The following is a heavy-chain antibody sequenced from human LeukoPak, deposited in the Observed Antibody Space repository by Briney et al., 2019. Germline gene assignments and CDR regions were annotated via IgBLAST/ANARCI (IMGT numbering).Heavy chain of an antibody. J-gene: IGHJ4*02. Sequence: PSETLSLTCTVSGGSIGSSSYYWGWIRQPPGKGLEWIGSIYYSGNTYYNLSLKSRVTMSVDTSKNNFSLSLSSVTAADTAVYYCARSNVLTGYFTRKVGFDFWGQGTLVTVSS. V-gene: IGHV4-39*02. CDR3: ARSNVLTGYFTRKVGFDF. D-gene: IGHD3-9*01. CDR2: IYYSGNT. CDR1: GGSIGSSSYY.